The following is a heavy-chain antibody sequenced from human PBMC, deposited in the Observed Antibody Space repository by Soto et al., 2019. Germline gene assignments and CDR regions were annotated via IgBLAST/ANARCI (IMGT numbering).Heavy chain of an antibody. V-gene: IGHV4-34*01. J-gene: IGHJ6*02. CDR1: GGSFSGYY. Sequence: SETLSLTCAVYGGSFSGYYWSWIRQPPGKGLEWIGEINHSGSTNYNPSLKSQVTISVDTSKNQFSLKLSSVTAADTAVYYCARGWGDSSGYSLYYYYGMDVWGQGTTVTVSS. CDR3: ARGWGDSSGYSLYYYYGMDV. CDR2: INHSGST. D-gene: IGHD3-22*01.